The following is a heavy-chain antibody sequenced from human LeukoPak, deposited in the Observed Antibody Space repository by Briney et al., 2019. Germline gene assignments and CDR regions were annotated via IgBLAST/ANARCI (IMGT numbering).Heavy chain of an antibody. CDR1: GYTFTTYG. V-gene: IGHV1-18*01. Sequence: ASVKVSCKASGYTFTTYGISWVRQAPGQRLEWMGWISAYNGNTNYAQKLQGRVTMTTDTSTSTAYMELRSLRSDDTAVYNCARDREAARPGWFDPWGQGTLVTVSS. CDR2: ISAYNGNT. D-gene: IGHD6-6*01. CDR3: ARDREAARPGWFDP. J-gene: IGHJ5*02.